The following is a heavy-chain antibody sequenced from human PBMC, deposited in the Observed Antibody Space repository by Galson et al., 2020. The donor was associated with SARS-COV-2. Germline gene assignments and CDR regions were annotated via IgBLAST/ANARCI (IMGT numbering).Heavy chain of an antibody. Sequence: GGSLRLSCEASGFTFSSYAMSWVRQAPGKGLEWVSAISGSGGSTYYADSVKGRFTISRDNSKNTLYLQMNSLRAEDTAVYYCARVNDVRQGYYFDYWGQGTLVTVSS. D-gene: IGHD2-8*01. J-gene: IGHJ4*02. CDR1: GFTFSSYA. CDR2: ISGSGGST. CDR3: ARVNDVRQGYYFDY. V-gene: IGHV3-23*01.